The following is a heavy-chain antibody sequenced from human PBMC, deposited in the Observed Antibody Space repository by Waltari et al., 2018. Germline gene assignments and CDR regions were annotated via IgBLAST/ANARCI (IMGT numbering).Heavy chain of an antibody. D-gene: IGHD6-6*01. V-gene: IGHV4-34*01. CDR3: ASLNIAARPYYFDY. CDR2: INHSGST. Sequence: QVQLQQWGAGLLKPSETLSLTCAVYGGSFSGYYWSWIRQPPGKGLEWIGEINHSGSTNSNPSLKSRVTISVDTSKNQFSLKLSSVTAADTAVYYCASLNIAARPYYFDYWGQGTLVTVSS. CDR1: GGSFSGYY. J-gene: IGHJ4*02.